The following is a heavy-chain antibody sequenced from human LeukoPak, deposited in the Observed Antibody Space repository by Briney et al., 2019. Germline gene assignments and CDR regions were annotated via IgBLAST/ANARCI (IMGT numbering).Heavy chain of an antibody. D-gene: IGHD1-1*01. V-gene: IGHV1-2*02. J-gene: IGHJ4*02. CDR2: MYPKNGGT. CDR1: GYSFNNYY. CDR3: VRENWYYDY. Sequence: ASVKVCCKASGYSFNNYYIHWVRQAPGQGLEWVGWMYPKNGGTNYAQNFQGRVTLTRDTSITTAYMELSSLNSDDTALYYCVRENWYYDYWGQGTLVTVSS.